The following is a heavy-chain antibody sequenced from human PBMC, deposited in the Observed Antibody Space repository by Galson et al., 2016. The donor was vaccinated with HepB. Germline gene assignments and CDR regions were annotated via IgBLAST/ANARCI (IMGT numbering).Heavy chain of an antibody. V-gene: IGHV3-30*18. CDR1: GFTFSFYG. D-gene: IGHD2-21*01. J-gene: IGHJ4*02. Sequence: SLRLSCAASGFTFSFYGMHWVRQAPGKGLEWVALISFDGSNKYYADSVKGRFTVSRDNSRNTLYLQMNSLRVEDTALYYRAKELWVFRHPGVGYLDSWGQGTLVTASS. CDR3: AKELWVFRHPGVGYLDS. CDR2: ISFDGSNK.